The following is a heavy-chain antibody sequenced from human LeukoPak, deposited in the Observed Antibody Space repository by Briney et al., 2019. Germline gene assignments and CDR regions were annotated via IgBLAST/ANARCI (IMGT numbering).Heavy chain of an antibody. CDR1: GFTVSHYW. J-gene: IGHJ4*02. Sequence: GGSLRLFCAASGFTVSHYWMNWGRHAPGKGLVWISRISGDGRTISYADSAKGGFTISRDNAKNSLYLQMNSLRAEDTALYYCARGNSSGWYWIGYWGQGTLVTVSS. D-gene: IGHD6-19*01. CDR2: ISGDGRTI. V-gene: IGHV3-74*01. CDR3: ARGNSSGWYWIGY.